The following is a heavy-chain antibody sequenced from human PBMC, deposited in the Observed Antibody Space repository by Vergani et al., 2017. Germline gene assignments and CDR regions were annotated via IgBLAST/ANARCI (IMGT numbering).Heavy chain of an antibody. V-gene: IGHV3-73*02. D-gene: IGHD3/OR15-3a*01. Sequence: EELLVQSGGGLVQPGGSLRLSCATSGLTFSDSAIHWVRQTSGKGLEWIGRIRDKAYNYATVYAVSVKGRFTISRDDSKKTAYLQMNGLTTEDTAVYYCFYDFWAGYDSGDVWGKGTTVTVSS. CDR2: IRDKAYNYAT. CDR1: GLTFSDSA. CDR3: FYDFWAGYDSGDV. J-gene: IGHJ6*04.